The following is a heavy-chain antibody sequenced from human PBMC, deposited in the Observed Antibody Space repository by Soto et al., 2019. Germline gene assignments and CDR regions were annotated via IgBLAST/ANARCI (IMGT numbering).Heavy chain of an antibody. J-gene: IGHJ4*02. CDR2: IDPSDSQT. Sequence: PGESLKISCKGSGYSFAGYWITWVRQKPGKGLEWMGRIDPSDSQTYYSPSFRGHVTISATKSITTVLLQWSSLRASDTAMYYCARRSGHISSWTFDFWGQGTLVTVSS. CDR1: GYSFAGYW. V-gene: IGHV5-10-1*01. D-gene: IGHD6-13*01. CDR3: ARRSGHISSWTFDF.